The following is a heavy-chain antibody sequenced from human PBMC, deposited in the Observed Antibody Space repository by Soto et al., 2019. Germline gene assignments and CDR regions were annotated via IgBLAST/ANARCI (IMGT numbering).Heavy chain of an antibody. Sequence: ASVKVSGKASGYTFTGYAVYWVRQAPGQRLEYMGWINAGNGDTKYSQNFQGRFTISRDDSKNTAYLQMNSLKTDDTAVYYCAASGYDKFVDYWGQGSLVTVSS. CDR2: INAGNGDT. CDR1: GYTFTGYA. D-gene: IGHD5-12*01. J-gene: IGHJ4*02. CDR3: AASGYDKFVDY. V-gene: IGHV1-3*01.